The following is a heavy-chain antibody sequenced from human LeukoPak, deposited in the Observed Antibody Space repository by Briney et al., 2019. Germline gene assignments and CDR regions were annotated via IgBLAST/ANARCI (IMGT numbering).Heavy chain of an antibody. J-gene: IGHJ4*02. CDR3: AREVGYYYGSGSYPHFDY. D-gene: IGHD3-10*01. CDR2: ISAYNGNT. Sequence: ASVKVSCKASGYTFTSYGISWVRQAPGQGLEWMGWISAYNGNTNYAQKLQGRVTITTDTSTSTAYMELRSLRSDDTAVYYCAREVGYYYGSGSYPHFDYWGQGTLVTVSS. CDR1: GYTFTSYG. V-gene: IGHV1-18*01.